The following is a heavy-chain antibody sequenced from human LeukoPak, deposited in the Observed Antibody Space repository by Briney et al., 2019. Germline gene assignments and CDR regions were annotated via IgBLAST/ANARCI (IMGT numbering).Heavy chain of an antibody. Sequence: PSETLSLTCTVSGGSISSGGYYWSWIRQHPGKGLEWIGYIYYSGSTNYNPSLKSRVTISVDTSKNQFSLKLSSVTAADTAVYYCARYYYDSSGYLSPFDLWGRGTLVTVSS. V-gene: IGHV4-61*08. J-gene: IGHJ2*01. D-gene: IGHD3-22*01. CDR1: GGSISSGGYY. CDR3: ARYYYDSSGYLSPFDL. CDR2: IYYSGST.